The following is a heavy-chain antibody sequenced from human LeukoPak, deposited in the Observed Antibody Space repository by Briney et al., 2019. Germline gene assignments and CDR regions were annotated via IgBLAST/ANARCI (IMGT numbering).Heavy chain of an antibody. CDR1: GYTFTSHY. CDR3: ARDPPCGSTSCPYLELSI. J-gene: IGHJ4*02. D-gene: IGHD2-2*01. CDR2: INPSGGST. V-gene: IGHV1-46*01. Sequence: GASVKVSCKASGYTFTSHYMHWVRQAPGQGLEWMGIINPSGGSTSYAQKFQGRVTMTRDTSTSTVYMELSSLRSEDTAVYYCARDPPCGSTSCPYLELSIWGQGTLVTVSS.